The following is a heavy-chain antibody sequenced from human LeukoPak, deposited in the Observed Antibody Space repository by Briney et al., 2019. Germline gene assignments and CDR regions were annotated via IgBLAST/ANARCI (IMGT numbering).Heavy chain of an antibody. D-gene: IGHD5-24*01. Sequence: PSETLSLTCAVYGGSFSGYYWSWIRQPPGKGLEWIGEINHSGSTNYNPSLKSRVTISVDTSKNQFSLKLSSVTAADTAVYYCARDGYNYGYFDYWGQGTLVTVSS. CDR3: ARDGYNYGYFDY. V-gene: IGHV4-34*01. CDR2: INHSGST. J-gene: IGHJ4*02. CDR1: GGSFSGYY.